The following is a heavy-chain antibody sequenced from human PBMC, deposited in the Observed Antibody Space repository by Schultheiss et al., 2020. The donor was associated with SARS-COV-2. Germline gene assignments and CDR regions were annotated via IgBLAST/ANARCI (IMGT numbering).Heavy chain of an antibody. CDR1: GFTFSSYS. Sequence: GGSLRLSCAASGFTFSSYSMNWVRQAPGKGLEWVSYISSSSSTIYYADSVKGRFTISRDNAKNSLYLQMNSLRAEDTAVYYCARVGVLRFLEWLFPFDYWGQGTLVTVSS. V-gene: IGHV3-48*01. D-gene: IGHD3-3*01. CDR3: ARVGVLRFLEWLFPFDY. J-gene: IGHJ4*02. CDR2: ISSSSSTI.